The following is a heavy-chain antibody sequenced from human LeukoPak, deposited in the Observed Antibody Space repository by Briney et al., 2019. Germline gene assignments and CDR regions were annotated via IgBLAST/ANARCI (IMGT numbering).Heavy chain of an antibody. Sequence: SGPLSLTCAVSGGYNCSHNWLGWVGQPPGKGLEWIGEIYHSGSPKYNPSLKSRVTISVDKSRIHFSLNLSSVTAADTAVYYCARDPLTTVYLANTYDYGMDVCCQGTTVTVSS. CDR1: GGYNCSHNW. CDR2: IYHSGSP. D-gene: IGHD3-22*01. V-gene: IGHV4-4*02. CDR3: ARDPLTTVYLANTYDYGMDV. J-gene: IGHJ6*02.